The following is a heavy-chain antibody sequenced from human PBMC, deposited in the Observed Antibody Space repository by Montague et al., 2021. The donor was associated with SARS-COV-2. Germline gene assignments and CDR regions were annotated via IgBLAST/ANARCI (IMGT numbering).Heavy chain of an antibody. Sequence: SLRLSCAASGFTFDDYAMHWVRQAPGKVLEWVSGISWNSGSIGXXXSXXXRFTISRDNAKNSLYLQMNSLRAEDTALYYCAKDRSSGWRPQYYFDYWGQGTLVTVSS. D-gene: IGHD6-19*01. CDR1: GFTFDDYA. J-gene: IGHJ4*02. V-gene: IGHV3-9*01. CDR2: ISWNSGSI. CDR3: AKDRSSGWRPQYYFDY.